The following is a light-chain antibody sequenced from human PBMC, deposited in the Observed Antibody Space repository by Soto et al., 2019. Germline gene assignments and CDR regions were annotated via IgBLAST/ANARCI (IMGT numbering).Light chain of an antibody. CDR2: SAS. J-gene: IGKJ1*01. V-gene: IGKV1-6*01. CDR1: QLIRSD. Sequence: IQMTQSPSSLSASVGERVTITCRASQLIRSDLGWYQQKPGEVPRLVIRSASTLQSGVPSRFSGSVSGTDFTLTISSLQPEDSATYYCLQDYNYPQTFGQGTKVEIK. CDR3: LQDYNYPQT.